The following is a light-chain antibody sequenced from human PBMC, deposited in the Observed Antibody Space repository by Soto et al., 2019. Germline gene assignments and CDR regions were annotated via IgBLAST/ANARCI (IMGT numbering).Light chain of an antibody. J-gene: IGKJ1*01. Sequence: DIVMTQSPDSLAVSLGERATINCKSSQSVLYRSSNKNYLAWYQQKPGQPPKLLIYWASTRESVVPDRFSGGGSQTDFTLTISSLQAEDVAVYYCQQYHSNQWTFGQGTKVDIK. CDR3: QQYHSNQWT. V-gene: IGKV4-1*01. CDR1: QSVLYRSSNKNY. CDR2: WAS.